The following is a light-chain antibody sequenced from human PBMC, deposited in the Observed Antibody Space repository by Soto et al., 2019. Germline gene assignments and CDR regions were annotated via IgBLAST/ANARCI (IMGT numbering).Light chain of an antibody. CDR3: QQYNSRTT. CDR2: TAS. J-gene: IGKJ4*02. CDR1: QNIRSW. V-gene: IGKV1-5*03. Sequence: DIQIAQSPSTLSASVGDRVTITCRASQNIRSWLAWYQQKPGKAPRLLIYTASSLESGVETCCSGRASGAESPLISSSQPADDSATYCRQQYNSRTTFGGGTKVDIK.